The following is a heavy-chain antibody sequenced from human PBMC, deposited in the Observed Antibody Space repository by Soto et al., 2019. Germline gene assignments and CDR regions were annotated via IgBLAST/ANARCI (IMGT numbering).Heavy chain of an antibody. V-gene: IGHV3-23*01. Sequence: PGGSLRLSCVSSGFTFSSHAMSWVLQAAWNDLGWVSTFSGSGGNIYYAESVKGRLTISRDDSKNTLYLQMNSLRVEDTAVYYCAKDPPWTVGPLAMDVWGQGTTVTVSS. CDR1: GFTFSSHA. J-gene: IGHJ6*02. CDR3: AKDPPWTVGPLAMDV. D-gene: IGHD2-2*01. CDR2: FSGSGGNI.